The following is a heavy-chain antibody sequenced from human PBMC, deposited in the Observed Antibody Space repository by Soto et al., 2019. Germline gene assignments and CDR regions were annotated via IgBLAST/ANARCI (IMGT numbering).Heavy chain of an antibody. J-gene: IGHJ2*01. CDR1: GGSISSGGYY. D-gene: IGHD4-17*01. V-gene: IGHV4-31*03. CDR3: ARDTKGSTVVTPIWYFDL. Sequence: QVQLQESGPGLVKPSQTLSLTCTVSGGSISSGGYYWSWIRQHPGKGLEWIGYIYYSGSTYYNPSLKSRVTISVDTSKNQCSRKLSSVTAADTAVYYCARDTKGSTVVTPIWYFDLWGRGTLVTVSS. CDR2: IYYSGST.